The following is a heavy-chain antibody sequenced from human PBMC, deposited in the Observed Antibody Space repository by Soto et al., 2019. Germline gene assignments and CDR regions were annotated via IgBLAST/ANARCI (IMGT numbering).Heavy chain of an antibody. D-gene: IGHD3-22*01. Sequence: EVQLVESGGGLVQPGGSLRLSCATSGFTFSIYCLHWVRQAPGKGLVWVSRINSAGTSVTYADSVEGRFTISRDNAKNTLYLGMNSLRVDATAVYYCARRGSSGWIYSFDPWGQGTPVTVSS. J-gene: IGHJ5*02. CDR3: ARRGSSGWIYSFDP. V-gene: IGHV3-74*03. CDR1: GFTFSIYC. CDR2: INSAGTSV.